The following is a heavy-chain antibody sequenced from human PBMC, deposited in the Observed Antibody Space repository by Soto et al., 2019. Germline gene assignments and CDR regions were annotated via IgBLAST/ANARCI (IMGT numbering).Heavy chain of an antibody. V-gene: IGHV3-30-3*01. CDR3: AKGRSVVVPAAILDY. CDR1: GFTFSSYA. Sequence: QVQLVESGGGVVQPGRSLRLSCAASGFTFSSYAMHWVHQAPGKGLEWVALISHDGSNKYYADSVKGRFTISRDNSKNTLYLQMNSLRAEDTAVYYCAKGRSVVVPAAILDYWGQGTLVTVSS. CDR2: ISHDGSNK. J-gene: IGHJ4*02. D-gene: IGHD2-2*02.